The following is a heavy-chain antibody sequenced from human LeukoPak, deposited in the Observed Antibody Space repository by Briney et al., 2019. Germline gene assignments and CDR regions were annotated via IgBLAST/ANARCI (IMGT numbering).Heavy chain of an antibody. J-gene: IGHJ4*02. CDR3: ATFCDILTGYYNVENFDY. CDR1: GYTFTSYG. D-gene: IGHD3-9*01. Sequence: GASVKVSCKASGYTFTSYGISWVRQAPGQGLEWMGWISAYNGNTNYAQKLQGRVTMTTDTSTSTAYMELRSLRSDDTAVYYCATFCDILTGYYNVENFDYWGQGTLVTVSS. V-gene: IGHV1-18*01. CDR2: ISAYNGNT.